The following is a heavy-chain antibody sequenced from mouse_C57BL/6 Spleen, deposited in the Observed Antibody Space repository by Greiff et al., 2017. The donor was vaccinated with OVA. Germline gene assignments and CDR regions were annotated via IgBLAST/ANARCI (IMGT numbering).Heavy chain of an antibody. V-gene: IGHV3-6*01. CDR3: ARDNYPDWYFDV. CDR1: GYSITSGYY. D-gene: IGHD1-3*01. Sequence: EVKLMESGPGLVKPSQSLSLTCSVTGYSITSGYYWNWIRQFPGNKLEWMGYISYDGSNNYNPSLKNRISITRDTSKNQFFLKLNSVTTEDTATYYCARDNYPDWYFDVWGTGTTVTVSS. J-gene: IGHJ1*03. CDR2: ISYDGSN.